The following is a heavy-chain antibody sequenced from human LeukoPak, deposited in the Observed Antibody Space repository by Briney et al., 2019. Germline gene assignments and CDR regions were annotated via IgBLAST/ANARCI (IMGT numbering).Heavy chain of an antibody. Sequence: GGSLRLSCAASGFTFSSYVMHWVRQAPGKGLEWVAVISYDGSNKYYADSVKGRFTISRDNSKNTLYLQMNSLRAGDTAVYYCARGSYYYDSSGYWTFDYWGQGTLVTVSS. D-gene: IGHD3-22*01. V-gene: IGHV3-30*03. CDR2: ISYDGSNK. CDR3: ARGSYYYDSSGYWTFDY. CDR1: GFTFSSYV. J-gene: IGHJ4*02.